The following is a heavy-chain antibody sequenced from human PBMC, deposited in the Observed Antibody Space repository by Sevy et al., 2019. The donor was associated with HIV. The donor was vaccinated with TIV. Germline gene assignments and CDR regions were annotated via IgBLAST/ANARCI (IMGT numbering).Heavy chain of an antibody. D-gene: IGHD1-26*01. CDR2: IRSAAYGGTA. V-gene: IGHV3-49*03. Sequence: GGSLRLSCTASGIAFRDYAMNWFRQAPGKGLEWLGFIRSAAYGGTAVYAASVKGRITISRDDSSNIAYLQMNSLKIEDTAVYYCSRETHEVFRGSGAHNWFDPWGQGTRVTVSS. J-gene: IGHJ5*02. CDR3: SRETHEVFRGSGAHNWFDP. CDR1: GIAFRDYA.